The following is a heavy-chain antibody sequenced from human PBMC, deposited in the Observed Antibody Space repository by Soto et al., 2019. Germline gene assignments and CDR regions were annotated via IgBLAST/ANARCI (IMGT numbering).Heavy chain of an antibody. CDR1: GFPFSDYA. V-gene: IGHV3-23*01. CDR3: ASYCSGGNCFSGYYYYGMDV. Sequence: GGSLSLSCTASGFPFSDYAMTWVRQAPGKGLEWVSSISAGGSTYYTDSVKGRFTISRDNSKNTLDLQMNSLRADDTAVYFCASYCSGGNCFSGYYYYGMDVWGQGTTVTVSS. D-gene: IGHD2-15*01. CDR2: ISAGGST. J-gene: IGHJ6*02.